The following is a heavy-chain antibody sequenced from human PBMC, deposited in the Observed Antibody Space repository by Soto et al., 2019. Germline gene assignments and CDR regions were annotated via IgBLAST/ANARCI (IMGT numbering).Heavy chain of an antibody. J-gene: IGHJ4*02. Sequence: EVQLVESGGGLVQPGRSLRLSCAASGFTFDDFAMHWVRKAPGKGLEWVSGISWNSGSIGYADSVKGRFTISRDNAKNSLYLQMNSLRAEDTALYYCAKDRRIVGATSVDIDYWGQGTLVTVSS. CDR3: AKDRRIVGATSVDIDY. CDR1: GFTFDDFA. CDR2: ISWNSGSI. D-gene: IGHD1-26*01. V-gene: IGHV3-9*01.